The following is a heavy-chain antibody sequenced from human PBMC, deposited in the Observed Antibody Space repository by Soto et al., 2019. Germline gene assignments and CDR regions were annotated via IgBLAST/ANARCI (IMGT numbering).Heavy chain of an antibody. CDR2: IYYSGST. J-gene: IGHJ5*02. CDR3: ARLNLYDYIWGSYRYNSKYNWFDP. CDR1: GGSISSYY. Sequence: SETLSLTCTVSGGSISSYYWSWIRQPPGKGLEWIGYIYYSGSTNYNPSLKSRVTISVDTSKNQFSLKLGSVTAADTAVYYCARLNLYDYIWGSYRYNSKYNWFDPWGQGTLVTVSS. D-gene: IGHD3-16*02. V-gene: IGHV4-59*08.